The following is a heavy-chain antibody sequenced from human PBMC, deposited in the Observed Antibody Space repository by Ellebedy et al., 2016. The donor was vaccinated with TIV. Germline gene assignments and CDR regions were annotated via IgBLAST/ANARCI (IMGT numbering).Heavy chain of an antibody. CDR3: ARGDSSSWYLFDY. J-gene: IGHJ4*02. D-gene: IGHD6-13*01. CDR2: INPNSGGT. Sequence: ASVKVSCKASGYTFRSYYMHWVRQAPGQGLEWMGWINPNSGGTNYAQKFQGRVTMTRDTSISTAYMELSRLRSDDTAVYYCARGDSSSWYLFDYWGQGTLVTVSS. V-gene: IGHV1-2*02. CDR1: GYTFRSYY.